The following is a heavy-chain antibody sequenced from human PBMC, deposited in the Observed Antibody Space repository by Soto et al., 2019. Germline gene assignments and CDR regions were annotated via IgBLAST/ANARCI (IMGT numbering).Heavy chain of an antibody. J-gene: IGHJ6*02. CDR2: ISYDGRNK. V-gene: IGHV3-30*03. CDR3: ARDRGYDAHDYYYNAMDV. CDR1: GFTFGSYG. D-gene: IGHD2-15*01. Sequence: PGGSLRLSCAASGFTFGSYGMHWVRQAPGKGREWVAVISYDGRNKYDADSGKGRFTICRDNSKNTLYLQMNSRRAEDTAVYYCARDRGYDAHDYYYNAMDVWGQVTMGTVSS.